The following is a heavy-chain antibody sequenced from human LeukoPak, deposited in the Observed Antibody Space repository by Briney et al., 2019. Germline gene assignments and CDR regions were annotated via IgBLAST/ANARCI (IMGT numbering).Heavy chain of an antibody. V-gene: IGHV3-30*02. CDR3: ARDRGGEDDYGDYVGGFDY. J-gene: IGHJ4*02. D-gene: IGHD4-17*01. CDR2: IRYDGSNK. CDR1: GFTFSSYG. Sequence: GGSLRLSCAASGFTFSSYGMHWVRQAPGKGLEWVAFIRYDGSNKYYADSVKGRFTISRDNSKNTLYLQMNSLRAEDTAVYYCARDRGGEDDYGDYVGGFDYWGQGTLVTVSS.